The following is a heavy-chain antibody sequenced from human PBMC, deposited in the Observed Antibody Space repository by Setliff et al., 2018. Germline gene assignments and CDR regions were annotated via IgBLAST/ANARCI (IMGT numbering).Heavy chain of an antibody. CDR1: GFTFSVSA. CDR3: ARDSGFGGTFDY. V-gene: IGHV3-73*01. Sequence: GGSLRLSCAASGFTFSVSAMYWVRQASGKGLEWVGRIRSKSDSYATIYAASVRGRFTISRDDSKNTAYLQMNSLRAEDTGVYYCARDSGFGGTFDYWGQGALVTVSS. J-gene: IGHJ4*02. D-gene: IGHD6-25*01. CDR2: IRSKSDSYAT.